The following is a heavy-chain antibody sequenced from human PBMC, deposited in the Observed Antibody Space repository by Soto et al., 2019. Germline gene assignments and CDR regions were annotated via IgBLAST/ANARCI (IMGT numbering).Heavy chain of an antibody. Sequence: QMQLQESGPGLVKPSGTLSLTCTVSGVSINSANWWTWVRQSPGKGLEWIGEIYHSGSTNFNPSLKSRVTISVDNTKNQFYLELTSVTAADTAAYYCARYCGGGSCYLGAFDIWGQGTMVTVSS. CDR1: GVSINSANW. V-gene: IGHV4-4*02. J-gene: IGHJ3*02. CDR3: ARYCGGGSCYLGAFDI. D-gene: IGHD2-15*01. CDR2: IYHSGST.